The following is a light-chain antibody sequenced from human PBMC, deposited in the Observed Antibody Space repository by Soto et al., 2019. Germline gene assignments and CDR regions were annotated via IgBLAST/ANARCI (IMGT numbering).Light chain of an antibody. V-gene: IGLV1-44*01. CDR1: SSNIGSNT. CDR3: AAWDDSLSGHYV. CDR2: SNN. Sequence: QSVLTQPPSASGTPGQRVTISCSGSSSNIGSNTVNWYQQLPRTAPKLLIYSNNQRPSGVPDRFSGSKSGTSASLAISGLQSEDEADYYCAAWDDSLSGHYVFGTGTKLTVL. J-gene: IGLJ1*01.